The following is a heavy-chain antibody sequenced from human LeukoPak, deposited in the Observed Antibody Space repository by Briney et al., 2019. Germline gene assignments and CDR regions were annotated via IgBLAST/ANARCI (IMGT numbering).Heavy chain of an antibody. V-gene: IGHV1-2*04. J-gene: IGHJ4*02. CDR3: ARDKSYYDSSGYYYYFDY. CDR1: GYTFTGYY. Sequence: ASVKVSCKASGYTFTGYYMHWVRQAPGQGLEWMGWINPNCGGTNYAQKFQGWVTMTRDTSISTAYMELSRLRSDDTAVYYCARDKSYYDSSGYYYYFDYWGQGTLVTVSS. CDR2: INPNCGGT. D-gene: IGHD3-22*01.